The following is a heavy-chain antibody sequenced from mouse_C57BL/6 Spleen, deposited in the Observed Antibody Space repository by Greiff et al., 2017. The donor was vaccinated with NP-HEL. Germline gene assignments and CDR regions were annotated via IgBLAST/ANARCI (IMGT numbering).Heavy chain of an antibody. Sequence: QVQLQQPGTELVKPGASVKLSCKASGYTFTSYWMHWVKQRPGQGLEWIGNINPSNGGTNYNEKFKGKATLTVDKSSSTAYMQLSSLTSEDSAVYYCARVLLYYYAMDYWGQGPSVTVSS. V-gene: IGHV1-53*01. CDR1: GYTFTSYW. CDR3: ARVLLYYYAMDY. J-gene: IGHJ4*01. CDR2: INPSNGGT.